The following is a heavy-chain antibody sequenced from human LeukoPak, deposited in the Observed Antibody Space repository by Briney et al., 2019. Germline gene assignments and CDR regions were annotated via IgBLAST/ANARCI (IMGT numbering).Heavy chain of an antibody. D-gene: IGHD6-19*01. CDR3: ARGGKAVAVAFGI. Sequence: NTGGSLRLSCAASGFTFSDYYMSWIRQAPGKGLEWVSYIGSSGRTIYYADSVKGRFTISRDNAKNSLYLQMNSLRAEDTAVYYCARGGKAVAVAFGIWGQGTMATVSS. CDR2: IGSSGRTI. CDR1: GFTFSDYY. J-gene: IGHJ3*02. V-gene: IGHV3-11*04.